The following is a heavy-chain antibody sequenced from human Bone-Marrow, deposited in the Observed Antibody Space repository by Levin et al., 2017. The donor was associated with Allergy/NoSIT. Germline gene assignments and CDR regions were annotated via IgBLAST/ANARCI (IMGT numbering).Heavy chain of an antibody. CDR1: GGTFSSYA. V-gene: IGHV1-69*13. CDR3: ARGLPVLRFLEWLSDYYYYGMDV. Sequence: SVKVSCKASGGTFSSYAISWVRQAPGQGLEWMGGIIPIFGTANYAQKFQGRVTITADESTSTAYMELSSLRSEDTAVYYCARGLPVLRFLEWLSDYYYYGMDVWGQGTTVTVSS. J-gene: IGHJ6*02. D-gene: IGHD3-3*01. CDR2: IIPIFGTA.